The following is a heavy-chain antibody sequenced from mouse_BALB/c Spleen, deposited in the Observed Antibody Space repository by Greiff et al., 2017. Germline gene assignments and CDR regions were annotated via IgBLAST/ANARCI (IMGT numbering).Heavy chain of an antibody. CDR2: ISSGGST. Sequence: EVQGVESGGGLVKPGGSLKLSCAASGFTFSSYAMSWVRQTPEKRLEWVASISSGGSTYYPDSVKGRFTISRDNARNILYLQMSSLRSEDTAMYYCAREWGRYFDYWGQGTTLTVSS. D-gene: IGHD1-3*01. V-gene: IGHV5-6-5*01. CDR1: GFTFSSYA. J-gene: IGHJ2*01. CDR3: AREWGRYFDY.